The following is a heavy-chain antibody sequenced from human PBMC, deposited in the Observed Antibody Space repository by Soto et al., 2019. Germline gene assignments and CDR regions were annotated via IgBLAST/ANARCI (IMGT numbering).Heavy chain of an antibody. D-gene: IGHD3-22*01. CDR2: TIPIFGTA. CDR1: GGTFSSYA. Sequence: EASVKVSCKASGGTFSSYAISWVRQAPGQGLEWMGGTIPIFGTANYAQKFQGRVTITADESTSTAYMELSSLRSEDTAVYYCARPSNTYYYDSSGYYPDAFDIWGQGTMVTVSS. V-gene: IGHV1-69*13. CDR3: ARPSNTYYYDSSGYYPDAFDI. J-gene: IGHJ3*02.